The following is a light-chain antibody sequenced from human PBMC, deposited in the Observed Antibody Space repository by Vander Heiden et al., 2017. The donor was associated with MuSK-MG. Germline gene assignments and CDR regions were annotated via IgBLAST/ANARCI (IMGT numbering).Light chain of an antibody. CDR1: QSIDRH. Sequence: DIQLTQPPSSLSAFRGDRGTITCRASQSIDRHLYWYQQKPGQAPRVLIYAASSLQSGVPSRFSGSGSGTDFTLTISRLQSDDFGTYYCQQTYSISHITFGQGTRLDIK. V-gene: IGKV1-39*01. J-gene: IGKJ5*01. CDR2: AAS. CDR3: QQTYSISHIT.